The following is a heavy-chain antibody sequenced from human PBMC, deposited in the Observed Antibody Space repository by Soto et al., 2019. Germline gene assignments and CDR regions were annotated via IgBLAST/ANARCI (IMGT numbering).Heavy chain of an antibody. CDR3: ARAGRWVYSSSWYYFDY. J-gene: IGHJ4*02. Sequence: SETLSLTCTVSGGSISSGGYYWSWIRQHPGKGLEWIGYIYYSGSTYYNPSLKSRVTISVDTSKNQFSLKLSSVTAADTAVYYCARAGRWVYSSSWYYFDYWGQGTLVTVSS. CDR1: GGSISSGGYY. V-gene: IGHV4-31*03. D-gene: IGHD6-13*01. CDR2: IYYSGST.